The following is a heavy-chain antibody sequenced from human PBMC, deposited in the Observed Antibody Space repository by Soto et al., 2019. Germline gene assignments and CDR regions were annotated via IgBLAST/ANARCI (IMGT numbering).Heavy chain of an antibody. CDR3: ARERIAVAGTVQLRDWYFDL. V-gene: IGHV3-66*01. J-gene: IGHJ2*01. Sequence: EVQLVESRGGLVQPGGSLRLSCAASGFTVSSNYMSWVRQAPGQGLEWVSVIYSGGSTYYADSVKGRFTISRDNSKNTLYPQMNSLRAEDTAVYYCARERIAVAGTVQLRDWYFDLWGRGTLVTVSS. CDR1: GFTVSSNY. CDR2: IYSGGST. D-gene: IGHD6-19*01.